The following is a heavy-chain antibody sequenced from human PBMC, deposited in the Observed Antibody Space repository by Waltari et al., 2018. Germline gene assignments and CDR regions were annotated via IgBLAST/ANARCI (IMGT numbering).Heavy chain of an antibody. CDR3: AKVSLRYYFDY. CDR2: IRCSGGST. Sequence: EVQLLESGGGLVQPGGSLRLSCAASGFTFSSYAMSWVRQAPGKGREGVSAIRCSGGSTYYADSVKGRFTISRDNSKNTLYLQMNSLRAEDTAVYYCAKVSLRYYFDYWGQGTLVTVSS. CDR1: GFTFSSYA. V-gene: IGHV3-23*01. J-gene: IGHJ4*02. D-gene: IGHD3-16*01.